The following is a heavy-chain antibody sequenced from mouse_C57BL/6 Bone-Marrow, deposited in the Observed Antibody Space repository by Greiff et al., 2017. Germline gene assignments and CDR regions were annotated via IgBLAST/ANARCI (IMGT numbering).Heavy chain of an antibody. CDR2: ISSGGSYT. J-gene: IGHJ4*01. CDR3: ASPLYYYYAMDY. V-gene: IGHV5-6*01. Sequence: VQLKESGGDLVKPGGSLKLSCAASGFTFSSYGMSWVRQTPDKRLEWVATISSGGSYTYYPDSVKGRFTISRDNAKNTLYLQMSRLKSEDTAMDYCASPLYYYYAMDYWGQGTSVTVSS. D-gene: IGHD1-1*01. CDR1: GFTFSSYG.